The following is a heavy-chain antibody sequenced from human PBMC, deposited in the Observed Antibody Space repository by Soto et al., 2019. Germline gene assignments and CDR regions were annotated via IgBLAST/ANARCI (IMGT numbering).Heavy chain of an antibody. CDR1: GFTFSSYW. J-gene: IGHJ4*02. CDR2: IDSDGSST. CDR3: VRDDIGLGIDY. V-gene: IGHV3-74*01. D-gene: IGHD1-26*01. Sequence: GGSLRLSCAASGFTFSSYWMHWVRQAPGKGLVWVSHIDSDGSSTTYADSVKGRFTISRDNAKNTLYLQMNSLRAEDTAMYYGVRDDIGLGIDYWGPGTLVTVSS.